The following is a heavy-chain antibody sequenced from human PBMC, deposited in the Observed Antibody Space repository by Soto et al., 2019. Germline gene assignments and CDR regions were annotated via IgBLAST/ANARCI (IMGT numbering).Heavy chain of an antibody. CDR1: GGTFSSYA. CDR2: IIPIFGTA. V-gene: IGHV1-69*06. Sequence: SVKVSCKASGGTFSSYAISWLRQAPGQGLEWMGGIIPIFGTANYAQKFQGRVTITADKSTSTAYMELSSPRSEDTAVYYCARTYYDILTGYYKEVYYFDYWGQGTLVTVSS. CDR3: ARTYYDILTGYYKEVYYFDY. D-gene: IGHD3-9*01. J-gene: IGHJ4*02.